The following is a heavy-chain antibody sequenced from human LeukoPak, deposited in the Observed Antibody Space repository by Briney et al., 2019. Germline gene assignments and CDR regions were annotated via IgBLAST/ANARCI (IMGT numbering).Heavy chain of an antibody. D-gene: IGHD3-10*01. CDR1: GGSISSYY. CDR3: ARDSGTTGEVKFDP. V-gene: IGHV4-4*07. CDR2: IYTSGTI. Sequence: PSETLSLTCTVSGGSISSYYWSWLRQPAGTALEWIGRIYTSGTITYNPSLKSRVTMSVDTSKNQFSLKLSSVTAADTAVYYCARDSGTTGEVKFDPWGQGTLVTVSS. J-gene: IGHJ5*02.